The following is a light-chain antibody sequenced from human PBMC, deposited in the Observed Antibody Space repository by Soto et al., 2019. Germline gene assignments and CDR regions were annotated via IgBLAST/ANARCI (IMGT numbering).Light chain of an antibody. V-gene: IGKV3-20*01. CDR1: QSVSSSY. CDR2: GAS. J-gene: IGKJ1*01. CDR3: QQYGSSPWT. Sequence: ENVLTQSPGTLSLSPGERATLSCRASQSVSSSYLAWYQQKPGQTPRLLIYGASGRAAGIPDRFSGSGSGTDFTLTISRLEPEDFAVYYCQQYGSSPWTFGQGTKVEIK.